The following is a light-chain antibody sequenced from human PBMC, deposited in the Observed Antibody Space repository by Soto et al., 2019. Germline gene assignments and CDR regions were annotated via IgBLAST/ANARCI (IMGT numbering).Light chain of an antibody. CDR1: SSNIGAGHV. J-gene: IGLJ2*01. V-gene: IGLV1-40*01. Sequence: QSVLTQPPSVSGAPGQRVTISCTGSSSNIGAGHVVHWYQQFPGRDPNLLIYGSSNRPSGVPDRFSGSKSGTSASLAITGLQAEDEADYYCQSYDNGLSASVFGGGTKLTV. CDR3: QSYDNGLSASV. CDR2: GSS.